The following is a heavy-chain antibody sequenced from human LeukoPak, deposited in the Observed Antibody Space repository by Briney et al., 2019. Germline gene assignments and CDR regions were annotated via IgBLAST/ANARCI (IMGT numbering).Heavy chain of an antibody. CDR3: ASPLSYDIFPPTDY. J-gene: IGHJ4*02. D-gene: IGHD3-9*01. CDR2: IYYSGST. CDR1: GGSISSSSYY. Sequence: PSETLSLTCTVSGGSISSSSYYWGWIRQPPGKGLEWIGSIYYSGSTYYNPSLKSRVTISVDTSKNQFSLKLSSVTAADTAVYYCASPLSYDIFPPTDYWGQGTLVTVSS. V-gene: IGHV4-39*01.